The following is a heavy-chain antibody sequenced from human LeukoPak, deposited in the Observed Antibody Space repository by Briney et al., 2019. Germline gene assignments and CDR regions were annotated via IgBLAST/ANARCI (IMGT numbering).Heavy chain of an antibody. J-gene: IGHJ4*02. Sequence: ASVKVSCKASGGPFSSYAISWVRQAPGQGLEWMGGIIPMFGTASYAQKFQGKVTITADASRRTAYMELNSLRSEDTAVYYCAKETRDSGGYQYWGQGTLVTVSS. D-gene: IGHD3-22*01. CDR3: AKETRDSGGYQY. CDR1: GGPFSSYA. CDR2: IIPMFGTA. V-gene: IGHV1-69*13.